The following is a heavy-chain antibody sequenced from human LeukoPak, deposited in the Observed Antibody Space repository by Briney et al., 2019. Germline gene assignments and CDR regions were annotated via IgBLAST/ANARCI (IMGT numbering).Heavy chain of an antibody. J-gene: IGHJ4*02. V-gene: IGHV3-23*01. CDR2: ISGAGITT. CDR1: GFTFNTCA. CDR3: AKDVRGYNRPFDY. D-gene: IGHD3-10*02. Sequence: GGPLRLSCAASGFTFNTCAMNWVRQAPGKGLEWVSSISGAGITTDYADSVKGRFTISRDNSKNTLYLQMNSLRAEDTAMYYCAKDVRGYNRPFDYWGQGTLVTVSS.